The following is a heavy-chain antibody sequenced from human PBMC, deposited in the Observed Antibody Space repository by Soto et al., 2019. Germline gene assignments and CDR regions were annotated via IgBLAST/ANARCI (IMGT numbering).Heavy chain of an antibody. CDR1: GFTFSSYA. CDR3: AKAPYVKYSSGPTVSDY. J-gene: IGHJ4*02. CDR2: ISGSGGST. Sequence: EVQLLESGGGLVQPGGSLRLSCAASGFTFSSYAMSWVRQAPGKGLEWVSAISGSGGSTYYADSVKGRFTISRDNSKNTLYLQMNSLRAEDTAVYYCAKAPYVKYSSGPTVSDYWGQGTLVTVS. D-gene: IGHD6-19*01. V-gene: IGHV3-23*01.